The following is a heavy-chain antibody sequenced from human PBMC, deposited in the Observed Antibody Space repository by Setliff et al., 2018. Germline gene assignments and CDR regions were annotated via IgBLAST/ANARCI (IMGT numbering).Heavy chain of an antibody. J-gene: IGHJ4*02. CDR1: GFTFSSYA. D-gene: IGHD6-25*01. CDR3: AKGLVSAGVDD. CDR2: ISTSGDNT. Sequence: PGGSLRLSCVTSGFTFSSYAMAGVRQAPGKGLEWVSSISTSGDNTYNVDSVKGRFTISRDSSKNTLYLQMNSLRAEDTAVYYCAKGLVSAGVDDWGQGTLVTVSS. V-gene: IGHV3-23*01.